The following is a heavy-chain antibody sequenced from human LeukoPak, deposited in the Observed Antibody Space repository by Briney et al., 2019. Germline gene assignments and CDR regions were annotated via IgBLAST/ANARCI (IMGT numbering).Heavy chain of an antibody. Sequence: GASVKVSCKASGYTFTAYYIYWVRQAPGQGLEWMGWINPNSSDTNYVQKFQCRVTMTRDASISTLYMELSSLESDDTAIYFCARDLRRGDYYWFDAWGQGTLVTVSS. V-gene: IGHV1-2*02. J-gene: IGHJ5*02. D-gene: IGHD1-26*01. CDR1: GYTFTAYY. CDR3: ARDLRRGDYYWFDA. CDR2: INPNSSDT.